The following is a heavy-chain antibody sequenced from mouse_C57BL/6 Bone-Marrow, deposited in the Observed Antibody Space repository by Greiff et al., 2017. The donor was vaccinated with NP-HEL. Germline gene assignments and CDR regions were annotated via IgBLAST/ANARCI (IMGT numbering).Heavy chain of an antibody. CDR1: GYTFTGYW. Sequence: QVHVKQSGAELMKPGASVKLSCKATGYTFTGYWIEWVKQRPGHGLEWIGEILPGSGSTNYNETFKGKATFTADTSSNTAYRQRSSRTTEDSAIYYCARWGVITTVVPFAYWGQGTLVTVSA. V-gene: IGHV1-9*01. D-gene: IGHD1-1*01. CDR3: ARWGVITTVVPFAY. J-gene: IGHJ3*01. CDR2: ILPGSGST.